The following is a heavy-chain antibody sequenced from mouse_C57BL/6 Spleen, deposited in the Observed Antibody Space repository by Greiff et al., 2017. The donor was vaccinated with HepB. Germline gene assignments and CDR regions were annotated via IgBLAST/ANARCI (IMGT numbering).Heavy chain of an antibody. J-gene: IGHJ3*01. CDR1: GFTFSSYA. CDR3: TRPRLRSWFAY. D-gene: IGHD1-1*01. V-gene: IGHV5-9-1*02. Sequence: EVQGVESGEGLVKPGGSLKLSCAASGFTFSSYAMSWVRQTPEKRLEWVAYISSGGDYIDYAHTLKGRFTISRDNARNTLYLQMSSLKSEDTAMYYCTRPRLRSWFAYWGQGTLVTVSA. CDR2: ISSGGDYI.